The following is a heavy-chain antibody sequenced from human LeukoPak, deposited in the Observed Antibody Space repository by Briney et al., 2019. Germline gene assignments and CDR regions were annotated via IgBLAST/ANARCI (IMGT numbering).Heavy chain of an antibody. V-gene: IGHV4-34*01. J-gene: IGHJ3*02. CDR1: SGSFSDYY. D-gene: IGHD2-2*01. CDR2: IHPSGST. CDR3: ARAGYCSSTTCPDAFDI. Sequence: SETLSLTCDVYSGSFSDYYWTWIRQPPGKGLEWIGEIHPSGSTNYNPSLKSRLTISVDTSKNQLSLKLSSVTAADTAVYYCARAGYCSSTTCPDAFDIWGQGTKVTVSS.